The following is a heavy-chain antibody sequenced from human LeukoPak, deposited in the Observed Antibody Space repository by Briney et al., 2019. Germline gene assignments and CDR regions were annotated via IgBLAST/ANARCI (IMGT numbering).Heavy chain of an antibody. CDR2: IYPGDSDT. CDR1: GYSFTSYW. J-gene: IGHJ6*03. Sequence: GESLKISCKGSGYSFTSYWIGWVRQMPGKGLEWMGIIYPGDSDTRYSPSFQGRVTISADKSISTAYLQWSSLKASDTAMYYCASRIAAAGTDYYYYYYMDVWGKGTTVTVSS. V-gene: IGHV5-51*01. CDR3: ASRIAAAGTDYYYYYYMDV. D-gene: IGHD6-13*01.